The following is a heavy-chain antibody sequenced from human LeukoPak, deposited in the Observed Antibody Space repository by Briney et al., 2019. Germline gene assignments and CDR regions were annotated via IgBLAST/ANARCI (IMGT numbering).Heavy chain of an antibody. CDR3: ARDRVRYSSSYTYYYYYMDV. CDR1: GYSFTSYG. Sequence: GASVKVSCKTSGYSFTSYGISWVRQAPGQGLEWMGWISAYNGNTNYAQKVQGRVTMTTDKSTSTAYMELSSLRSEDTAVYYCARDRVRYSSSYTYYYYYMDVWGKGTTVTVSS. V-gene: IGHV1-18*01. CDR2: ISAYNGNT. J-gene: IGHJ6*03. D-gene: IGHD6-13*01.